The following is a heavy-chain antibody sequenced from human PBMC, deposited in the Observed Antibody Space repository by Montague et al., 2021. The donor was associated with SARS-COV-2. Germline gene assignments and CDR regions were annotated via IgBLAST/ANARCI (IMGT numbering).Heavy chain of an antibody. CDR2: IYTSGST. CDR1: GDSIRSGTYY. Sequence: TLSLTCTVSGDSIRSGTYYWNWVRQPAGKGREWIGRIYTSGSTNYNPSLKSRVTMSVDTSKNQFSLRLSSVTAADTAVYYCARDQPAYCTGSNCHPFDHWGQGTLVTVSS. CDR3: ARDQPAYCTGSNCHPFDH. J-gene: IGHJ4*02. V-gene: IGHV4-61*02. D-gene: IGHD2-15*01.